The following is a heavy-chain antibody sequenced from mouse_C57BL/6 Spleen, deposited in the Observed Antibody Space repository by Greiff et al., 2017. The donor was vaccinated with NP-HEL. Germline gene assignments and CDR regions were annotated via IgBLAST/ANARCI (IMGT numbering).Heavy chain of an antibody. V-gene: IGHV3-6*01. J-gene: IGHJ4*01. D-gene: IGHD3-3*01. CDR1: GYSITSGYY. CDR3: ARDKGTVDY. Sequence: EVKLMESGPGLVKPSQSLSLTCSVTGYSITSGYYWNWIRQFPGNKLEWMGYISYSGSNNYNPSLKNRISITRDTSKNQFFLKLNSVTTEDTATYYCARDKGTVDYWGQGTSVTVSS. CDR2: ISYSGSN.